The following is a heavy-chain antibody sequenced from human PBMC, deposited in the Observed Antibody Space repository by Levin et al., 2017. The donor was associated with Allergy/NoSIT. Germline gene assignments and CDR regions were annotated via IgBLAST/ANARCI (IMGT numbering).Heavy chain of an antibody. J-gene: IGHJ5*02. CDR3: ARSMNGYSYGYAVFWFDP. CDR2: IYPGDSDT. CDR1: GYSFTSYW. Sequence: KVSCKGSGYSFTSYWIGWVRQMPGKGLEWMGIIYPGDSDTRYSPSFQGQVTISADKSISTAYLQWSSLKASDTAMYYCARSMNGYSYGYAVFWFDPWGQGTLVTVSS. D-gene: IGHD5-18*01. V-gene: IGHV5-51*01.